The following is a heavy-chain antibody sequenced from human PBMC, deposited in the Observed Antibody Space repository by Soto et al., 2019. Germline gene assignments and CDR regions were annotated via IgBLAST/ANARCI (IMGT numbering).Heavy chain of an antibody. CDR1: GFSFSRYW. CDR2: IKQDGSEI. J-gene: IGHJ4*02. CDR3: ARSSGLTGDY. V-gene: IGHV3-7*04. D-gene: IGHD2-21*01. Sequence: EVQLVESGGGLVRPGGSLRLTCVGSGFSFSRYWMNWVRQIPGKGLEWMANIKQDGSEINYVDSVKGRFTISRDNAKNSVFLQMNSLRVEDRGVYYCARSSGLTGDYWGQGILVTVSS.